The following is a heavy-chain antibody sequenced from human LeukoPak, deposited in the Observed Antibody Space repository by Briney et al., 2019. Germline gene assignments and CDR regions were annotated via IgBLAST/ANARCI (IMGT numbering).Heavy chain of an antibody. V-gene: IGHV4-59*12. D-gene: IGHD2-2*01. CDR3: ARDVVVVPAAIHYGMDV. CDR2: IYYSGST. Sequence: SETLSLACTVSGGSFSNYYWSWIRQPPGKGLEWIGYIYYSGSTNYNPSLKSRVTISVDTSKNQFSLNLSSVTAADTAVYYCARDVVVVPAAIHYGMDVWGQGTTVTVSS. CDR1: GGSFSNYY. J-gene: IGHJ6*02.